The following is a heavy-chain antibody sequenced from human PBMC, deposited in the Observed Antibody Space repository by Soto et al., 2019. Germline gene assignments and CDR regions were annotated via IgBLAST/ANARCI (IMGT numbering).Heavy chain of an antibody. J-gene: IGHJ4*02. CDR1: GFTCSSYG. CDR3: AKDRARYCGGGSCYSIFDY. V-gene: IGHV3-30*18. D-gene: IGHD2-15*01. Sequence: QVKLVESGGGVVQPGRSLRLSCAASGFTCSSYGMHWVRQAPGKGLEWVAVISYDGSNKYDADSVKGRFTISRDNSKNTLYLQMNSLRAEDTAVYFCAKDRARYCGGGSCYSIFDYWGQGTLVTVSS. CDR2: ISYDGSNK.